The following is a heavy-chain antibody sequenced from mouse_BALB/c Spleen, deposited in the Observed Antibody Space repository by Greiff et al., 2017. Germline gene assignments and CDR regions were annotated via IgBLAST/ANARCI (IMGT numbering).Heavy chain of an antibody. D-gene: IGHD1-1*01. J-gene: IGHJ3*01. CDR2: INPGSGGT. CDR1: GYAFTNYL. Sequence: GAELVRPGTSVKVSCKASGYAFTNYLIEWVKQRPGQGLEWIGVINPGSGGTNYNEKFKGKATLTAVKSSSTAYMQLSSLTSDDSAVYFCARDYGSSYGFAYWGQGTLVTVSA. V-gene: IGHV1-54*01. CDR3: ARDYGSSYGFAY.